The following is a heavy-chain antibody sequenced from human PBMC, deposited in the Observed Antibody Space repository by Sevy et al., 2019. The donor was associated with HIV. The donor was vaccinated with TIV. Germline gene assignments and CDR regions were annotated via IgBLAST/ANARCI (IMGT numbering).Heavy chain of an antibody. D-gene: IGHD3-22*01. V-gene: IGHV3-53*01. CDR1: GFNVSSNY. CDR3: ARDRITYYYDSSGYYTSGYGMDV. J-gene: IGHJ6*02. Sequence: GGSLRLSCAASGFNVSSNYMNWVRQAPGKGLEWVSVIYSGTNRYYAVSVKGRFTISRDTSKNTLYLQMNSLRAEDTAVYYCARDRITYYYDSSGYYTSGYGMDVWGQGTTVTVSS. CDR2: IYSGTNR.